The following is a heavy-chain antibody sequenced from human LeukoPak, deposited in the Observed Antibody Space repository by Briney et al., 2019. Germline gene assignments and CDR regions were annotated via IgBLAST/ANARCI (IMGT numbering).Heavy chain of an antibody. V-gene: IGHV3-74*01. J-gene: IGHJ5*02. CDR2: INPDGTII. Sequence: PRGSLRLSCVGSGFTYTDYWMHWFRQAPGKGPVWVSRINPDGTIIDYADSVKGRFSISRDNAKNLLYLQMNGLRADGTAVYYCAKDLSWNTADRWGQGILVTVSS. D-gene: IGHD5-18*01. CDR3: AKDLSWNTADR. CDR1: GFTYTDYW.